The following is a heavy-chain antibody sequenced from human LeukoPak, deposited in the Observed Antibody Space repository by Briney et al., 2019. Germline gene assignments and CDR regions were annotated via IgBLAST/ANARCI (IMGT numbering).Heavy chain of an antibody. D-gene: IGHD6-13*01. J-gene: IGHJ4*02. CDR1: GFTFSSCE. V-gene: IGHV3-48*03. CDR2: ISSSGSPI. CDR3: ARGSGSSWYFYFDY. Sequence: GGSLRLSCAASGFTFSSCEMNWVRQAPGKGLEWVSYISSSGSPIYYADSVKGRFTISRDNAKNSVYLQMNSLRAEDTALCYCARGSGSSWYFYFDYWGQGTLVTVSS.